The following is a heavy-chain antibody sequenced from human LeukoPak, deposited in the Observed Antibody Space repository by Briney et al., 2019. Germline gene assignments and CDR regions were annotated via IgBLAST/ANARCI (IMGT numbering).Heavy chain of an antibody. CDR2: IYHSGST. V-gene: IGHV4-38-2*02. CDR3: ARVITGDWNYYYYYMDV. J-gene: IGHJ6*03. D-gene: IGHD2-21*02. Sequence: PSETLSLTCTVSGYSISSGYYWGWIRQPPGKGLEWIGSIYHSGSTYYNPSLKSRVTISVDTSKNQFSLKLSSVTAADTAVYYCARVITGDWNYYYYYMDVWGKGTTVTVSS. CDR1: GYSISSGYY.